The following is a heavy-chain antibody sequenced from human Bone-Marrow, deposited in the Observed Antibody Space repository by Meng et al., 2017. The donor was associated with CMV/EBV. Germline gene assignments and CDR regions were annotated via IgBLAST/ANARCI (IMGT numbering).Heavy chain of an antibody. D-gene: IGHD2-2*02. CDR1: GFTFTSSA. Sequence: SVKVSCKASGFTFTSSAVQWVRQARGQRLEWMGGIIPILGIANYAQKFQGRVTITADKSTSTAYMELSSLRSEDTAVYYCARVLGYCSSTSCYTDYYYGMDVWGQGTTVTVSS. V-gene: IGHV1-69*10. CDR2: IIPILGIA. J-gene: IGHJ6*02. CDR3: ARVLGYCSSTSCYTDYYYGMDV.